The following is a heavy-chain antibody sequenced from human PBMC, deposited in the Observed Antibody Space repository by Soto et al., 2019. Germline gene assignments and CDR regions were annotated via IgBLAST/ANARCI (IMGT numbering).Heavy chain of an antibody. CDR1: GFTFSNAW. V-gene: IGHV3-15*01. Sequence: EVQLVESGGVLVKPGGSLRLSCAASGFTFSNAWMSWVRQAPGKGLEWVGRIKSKTDGGTTDYAAPVKGRFTISRDDSKNTLYLQMNSLKTEDTAVYYCTTDYCSGGSCYRPYFDYWGQGTLVTVSS. CDR2: IKSKTDGGTT. J-gene: IGHJ4*02. D-gene: IGHD2-15*01. CDR3: TTDYCSGGSCYRPYFDY.